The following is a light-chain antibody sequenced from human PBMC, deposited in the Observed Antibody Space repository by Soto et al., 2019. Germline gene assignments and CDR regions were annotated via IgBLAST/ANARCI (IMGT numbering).Light chain of an antibody. J-gene: IGLJ2*01. CDR3: AAWDDSLSGRV. CDR1: SSNIGSHN. Sequence: QSVLTQPPSASGTPGQRVTISCSGSSSNIGSHNVYWYQQLPGTAHKLLLYTNNQRPSGVPDRSSGAKSDTSASLAISGLRAEEEAEYYCAAWDDSLSGRVFGGGTKLTVL. V-gene: IGLV1-47*01. CDR2: TNN.